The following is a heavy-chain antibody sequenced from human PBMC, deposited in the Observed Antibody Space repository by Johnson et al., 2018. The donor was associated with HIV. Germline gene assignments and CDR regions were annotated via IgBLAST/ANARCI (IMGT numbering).Heavy chain of an antibody. V-gene: IGHV3-66*01. Sequence: VQLVESGGGLVQPGGSLRLSCAASGITVSSNYMTWVRQAPGKGLEWVSVISSGADTWYAGSVTGRFTISRDNSKNTLYLQMGSLRAEDMAVYYCARAGLTYTLDAFDIWGQGTLVTVSS. J-gene: IGHJ3*02. CDR3: ARAGLTYTLDAFDI. D-gene: IGHD3-16*01. CDR1: GITVSSNY. CDR2: ISSGADT.